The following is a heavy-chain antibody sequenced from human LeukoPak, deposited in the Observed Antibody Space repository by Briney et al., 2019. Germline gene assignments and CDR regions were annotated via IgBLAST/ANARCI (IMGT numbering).Heavy chain of an antibody. J-gene: IGHJ3*02. CDR2: IYYSGST. D-gene: IGHD2-15*01. CDR1: GGSISSYY. Sequence: KPSETLSLTCTLAGGSISSYYWSWIRQPPGKGLEWIGYIYYSGSTNYNPSLKSRVTISVDTSKNQFSLKLSSVTAADTAVYYCVRGRVARGAFDIWGQGTMVTVSS. CDR3: VRGRVARGAFDI. V-gene: IGHV4-59*01.